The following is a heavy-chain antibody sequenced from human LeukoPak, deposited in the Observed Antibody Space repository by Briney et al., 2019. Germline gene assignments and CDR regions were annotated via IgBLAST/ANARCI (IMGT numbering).Heavy chain of an antibody. CDR3: ARVLGWQQLDFDY. D-gene: IGHD2-21*01. J-gene: IGHJ4*02. V-gene: IGHV3-7*01. CDR1: GFSLSNYW. CDR2: IKQDGSDK. Sequence: PGGSLRLSCAASGFSLSNYWMSWVRQAPGKGLEWVATIKQDGSDKYYVDSVKGRFTISRDNAKNSVFLQMNSMRAEDTAVYYCARVLGWQQLDFDYWGQGTLVTVSS.